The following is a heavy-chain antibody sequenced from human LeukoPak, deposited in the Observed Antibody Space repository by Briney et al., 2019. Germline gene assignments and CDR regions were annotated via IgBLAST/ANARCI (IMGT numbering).Heavy chain of an antibody. V-gene: IGHV1-2*02. CDR2: INPNSGGT. CDR3: ARDRPPMVRGVIINPEITNWFDP. CDR1: GYTFTGYY. J-gene: IGHJ5*02. Sequence: ASVKVSCKASGYTFTGYYMHWVRQAPGQGLEWMGWINPNSGGTNYAQKFQGRVTMTRDTSISTAYMELSRLRSDDTAVYYCARDRPPMVRGVIINPEITNWFDPWGQGTLATVSS. D-gene: IGHD3-10*01.